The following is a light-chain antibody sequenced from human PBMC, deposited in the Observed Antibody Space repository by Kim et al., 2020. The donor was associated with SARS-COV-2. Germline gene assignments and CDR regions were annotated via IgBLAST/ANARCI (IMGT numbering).Light chain of an antibody. CDR2: DAS. V-gene: IGKV3-20*01. CDR3: QQYGGSPPYT. CDR1: QIITSTY. Sequence: SPGERATLSCRASQIITSTYVAWYQQKPGQAPRLLIHDASTRATGIPDRFSGSGSGTDFTLTISRLEPEDSAVYSCQQYGGSPPYTFGQGTKLEI. J-gene: IGKJ2*01.